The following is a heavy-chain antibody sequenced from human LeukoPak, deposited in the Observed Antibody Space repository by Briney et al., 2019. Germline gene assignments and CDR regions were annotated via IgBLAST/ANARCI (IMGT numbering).Heavy chain of an antibody. CDR2: IIPIFGTA. J-gene: IGHJ5*02. V-gene: IGHV1-69*13. CDR3: ARDRFSGNQAGGYIVVVPATHLNWFDP. CDR1: GGTFSIYA. D-gene: IGHD2-2*01. Sequence: ASVKVSCKASGGTFSIYAISWVRQAPGQGREWMGGIIPIFGTANYAQKFQGRVTITADESTSTAYMELSSLRSEDTAVYYCARDRFSGNQAGGYIVVVPATHLNWFDPWGQGTLVTVSS.